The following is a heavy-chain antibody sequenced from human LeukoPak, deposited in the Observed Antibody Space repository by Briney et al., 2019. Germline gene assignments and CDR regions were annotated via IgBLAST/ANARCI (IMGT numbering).Heavy chain of an antibody. D-gene: IGHD3-10*01. CDR3: AKDDYGSGSFKDY. CDR2: MRYDGGNK. J-gene: IGHJ4*02. Sequence: GGSLRLSCAASGFTFSSYGMHWVRQAPGKGLEWVAFMRYDGGNKYYADSVKGRFTISRDNSKNTLYLQMHSLRAEDTAVYYCAKDDYGSGSFKDYWGQGTLVTVSS. V-gene: IGHV3-30*02. CDR1: GFTFSSYG.